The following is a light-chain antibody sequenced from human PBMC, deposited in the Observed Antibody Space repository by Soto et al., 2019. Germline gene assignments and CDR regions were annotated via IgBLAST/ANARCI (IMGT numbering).Light chain of an antibody. CDR3: QTWGTGIHV. Sequence: QPVLTQSPSASASLGASVKFTCTLSSGHSSYAIAWHQQQPEKGPRYLMKLNSDGSHSKWDGIPDRFSGSSSGAERYLTISSLQSEDEADYYCQTWGTGIHVFGTGTKLTVL. J-gene: IGLJ1*01. CDR1: SGHSSYA. V-gene: IGLV4-69*01. CDR2: LNSDGSH.